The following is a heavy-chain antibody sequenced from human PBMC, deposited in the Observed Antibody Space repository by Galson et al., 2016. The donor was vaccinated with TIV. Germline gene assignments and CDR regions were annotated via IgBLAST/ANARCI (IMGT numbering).Heavy chain of an antibody. J-gene: IGHJ6*03. CDR2: IIGMFGIA. CDR3: ARPSSSCRGCSYYYYMDV. D-gene: IGHD6-19*01. CDR1: GSTFSSYA. V-gene: IGHV1-69*13. Sequence: SVKVSCKASGSTFSSYAVSWVRQAPGQGLEWMGGIIGMFGIANYAQKFQGRVTITADESTSTAYMELSSLKSDDAAMYYCARPSSSCRGCSYYYYMDVWGKGTTVTVSS.